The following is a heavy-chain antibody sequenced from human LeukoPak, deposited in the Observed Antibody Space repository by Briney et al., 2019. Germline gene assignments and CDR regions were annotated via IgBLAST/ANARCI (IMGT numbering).Heavy chain of an antibody. CDR3: ARKFLTGRLIDY. V-gene: IGHV3-30*03. CDR1: GCTFSNYG. CDR2: ISYDGSNE. D-gene: IGHD7-27*01. J-gene: IGHJ4*02. Sequence: PGESLRLSCAASGCTFSNYGMHWVRQAPGKGLEWVAVISYDGSNEYYADSVKGRFTISRDTSRNTLYLQMNSLRAEDTALYYCARKFLTGRLIDYWGPGTLVTVSS.